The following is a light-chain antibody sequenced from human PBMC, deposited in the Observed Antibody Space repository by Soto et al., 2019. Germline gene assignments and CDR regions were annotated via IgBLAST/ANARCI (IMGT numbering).Light chain of an antibody. CDR2: RDN. Sequence: QSVLTQPPSASGTPGQRVVISCSGSSPNIASNYVYWYQQLPGTAPRLLISRDNQRPSWVPARFSGSKSGTSASLAISALRSEDEADYYCAAWDNSLSAYVFGTATKLTVL. CDR1: SPNIASNY. CDR3: AAWDNSLSAYV. J-gene: IGLJ1*01. V-gene: IGLV1-47*01.